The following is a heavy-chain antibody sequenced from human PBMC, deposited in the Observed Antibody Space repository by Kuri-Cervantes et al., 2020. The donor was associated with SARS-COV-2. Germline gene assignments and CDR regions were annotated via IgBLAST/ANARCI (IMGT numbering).Heavy chain of an antibody. D-gene: IGHD2-2*01. V-gene: IGHV1-2*02. CDR2: INPNSGGT. CDR1: GYTFTGNY. Sequence: ASVKDSCKASGYTFTGNYMHWVRQAPGQGLEWMGWINPNSGGTNYAQKFQGRVTMTRDTSISTAYMELSRLRSDDTAVYYCARGYQLPLNYYYYYYMDVWGKGTTVTVSS. J-gene: IGHJ6*03. CDR3: ARGYQLPLNYYYYYYMDV.